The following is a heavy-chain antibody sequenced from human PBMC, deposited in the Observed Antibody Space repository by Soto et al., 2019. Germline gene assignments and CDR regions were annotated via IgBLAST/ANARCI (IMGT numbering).Heavy chain of an antibody. CDR2: IIPIFGTA. J-gene: IGHJ4*02. Sequence: GASVKVSCKASGGTFSSYAISWVRQAPGQGLEWMGGIIPIFGTANYAQKFQGRVTITADESTSTAHMELSSLRSEDTAVYYCARGANPTWIQLWSDYFDYWGQGTLVTVSS. V-gene: IGHV1-69*13. D-gene: IGHD5-18*01. CDR3: ARGANPTWIQLWSDYFDY. CDR1: GGTFSSYA.